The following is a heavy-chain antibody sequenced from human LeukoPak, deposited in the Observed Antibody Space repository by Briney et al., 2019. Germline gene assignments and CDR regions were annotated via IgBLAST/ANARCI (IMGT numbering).Heavy chain of an antibody. CDR2: IKEDGSDK. D-gene: IGHD3-22*01. V-gene: IGHV3-7*02. Sequence: GGSLRLSCAASGFSFRSFWMSWVRQAPGKGLEWVASIKEDGSDKYYVESVKGRFTISRDNAKNSLYLQMNSLRVEDTAVYYCARYHVNYDSTWGQGTMVTVSS. CDR1: GFSFRSFW. J-gene: IGHJ3*01. CDR3: ARYHVNYDST.